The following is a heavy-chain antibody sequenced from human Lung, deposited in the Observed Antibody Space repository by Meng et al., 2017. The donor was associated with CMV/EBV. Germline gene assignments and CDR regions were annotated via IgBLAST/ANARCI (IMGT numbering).Heavy chain of an antibody. D-gene: IGHD1-26*01. CDR2: ISSSSSYI. V-gene: IGHV3-21*01. CDR1: GFTFSGYS. J-gene: IGHJ4*02. Sequence: SCAASGFTFSGYSMTWVRQAPGKGLEWVSSISSSSSYIYYADSVKGRFTISRDNAKSSLYLPLNRLRAEDTAVYYCARDSKWELPGYWGQGTLVTVSS. CDR3: ARDSKWELPGY.